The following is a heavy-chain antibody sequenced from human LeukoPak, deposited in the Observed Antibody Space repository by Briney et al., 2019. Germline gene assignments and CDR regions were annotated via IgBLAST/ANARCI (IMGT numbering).Heavy chain of an antibody. CDR1: GGPISSRNYY. V-gene: IGHV4-39*01. D-gene: IGHD3-16*01. CDR2: ISDSGNT. Sequence: SEALPLTCTVSGGPISSRNYYWGWIRQPPGEGLEWIGKISDSGNTYYSPSLRSRVTISIDTSKNQFSLKLSSVTATDTAVYYCARGEKVLDYFGYWGQGTLVTVSS. CDR3: ARGEKVLDYFGY. J-gene: IGHJ4*02.